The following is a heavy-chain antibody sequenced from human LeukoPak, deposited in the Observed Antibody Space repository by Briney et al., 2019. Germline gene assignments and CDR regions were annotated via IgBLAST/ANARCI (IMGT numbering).Heavy chain of an antibody. CDR3: ARGYDFWSGYYSSDYYYYYYGMDV. CDR2: MNPNSGNT. Sequence: ASVKVSCKASGYTFTSYGINWVRQATGQGLEWMGWMNPNSGNTGYAQKFQGRVTMTRNTSISTAYMELSSLRSEDTAVYYCARGYDFWSGYYSSDYYYYYYGMDVWGQGTTVTVSS. CDR1: GYTFTSYG. D-gene: IGHD3-3*01. V-gene: IGHV1-8*01. J-gene: IGHJ6*02.